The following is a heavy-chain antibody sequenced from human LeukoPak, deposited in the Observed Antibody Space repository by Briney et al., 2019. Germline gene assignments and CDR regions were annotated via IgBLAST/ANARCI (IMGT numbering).Heavy chain of an antibody. V-gene: IGHV3-15*01. CDR2: IKSKTDGGTT. CDR3: TAANPGYGSGSTAFDY. J-gene: IGHJ4*02. D-gene: IGHD3-10*01. CDR1: GFTFSNAW. Sequence: GGSLRLSCAASGFTFSNAWMSWVRQAPGKGLEWVGRIKSKTDGGTTDYAAPVKGRFTISRDDSKNTLYLQMNSLKTEDTAVYYCTAANPGYGSGSTAFDYWGQGTLVTVSS.